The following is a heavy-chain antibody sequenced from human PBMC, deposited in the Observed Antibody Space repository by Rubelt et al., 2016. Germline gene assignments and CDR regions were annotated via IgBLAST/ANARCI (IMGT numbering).Heavy chain of an antibody. CDR2: INSDGSIT. Sequence: QVPGKGLVWVSRINSDGSITSYADSVKGRFTISRDNAKNTLYLQMNSLRDEDTAVYYCAGDYRSSSRWPLDYWGQGILVTVSS. V-gene: IGHV3-74*01. J-gene: IGHJ4*02. CDR3: AGDYRSSSRWPLDY. D-gene: IGHD2-15*01.